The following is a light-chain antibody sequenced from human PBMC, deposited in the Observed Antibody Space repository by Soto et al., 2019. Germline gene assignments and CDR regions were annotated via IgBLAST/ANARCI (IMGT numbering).Light chain of an antibody. J-gene: IGLJ2*01. CDR1: SSDVGGYNY. V-gene: IGLV2-8*01. Sequence: QSVLTQPPSASGSPGQSVTISCTGTSSDVGGYNYVSWYQHHPGRAPKLIIYDVNERPSGVPDRCSASKSGNTASLTVSGLHTEDEADYYCCSYAGSKNWVFGGGTKVTVL. CDR3: CSYAGSKNWV. CDR2: DVN.